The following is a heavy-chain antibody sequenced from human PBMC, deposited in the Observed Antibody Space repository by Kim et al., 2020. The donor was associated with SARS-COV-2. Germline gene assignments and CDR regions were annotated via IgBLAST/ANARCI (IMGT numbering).Heavy chain of an antibody. Sequence: GGSLRLSCVVSGFTFSSNWMSWVRQAPGKGLEWVANINQDGNDKYYVDSVKGRFTISRDNGKNSLHLQMNSLRAEDTAVYYCARVRILAGRSIFDRWGQG. CDR2: INQDGNDK. CDR3: ARVRILAGRSIFDR. J-gene: IGHJ4*02. V-gene: IGHV3-7*03. CDR1: GFTFSSNW. D-gene: IGHD4-17*01.